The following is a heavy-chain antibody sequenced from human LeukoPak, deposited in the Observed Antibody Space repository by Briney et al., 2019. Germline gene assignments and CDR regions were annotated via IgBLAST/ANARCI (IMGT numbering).Heavy chain of an antibody. CDR1: GGSISNYY. J-gene: IGHJ4*02. V-gene: IGHV4-59*01. CDR2: IYNSGST. Sequence: SETLSLTCSVSGGSISNYYWSWIRQSPGKGPEWIEYIYNSGSTNYNPSLKSRVTISLDTSKKQFSLKLTSVTAADTAIYYCATEYCASSSCRFDSWGQGTLVTVSS. D-gene: IGHD2-2*01. CDR3: ATEYCASSSCRFDS.